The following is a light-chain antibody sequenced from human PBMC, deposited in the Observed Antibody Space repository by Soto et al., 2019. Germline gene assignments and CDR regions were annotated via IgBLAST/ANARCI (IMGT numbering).Light chain of an antibody. Sequence: QSVLTQPPSASGTPGQRVTISCSGSSSNIGSNTVNWYQQLPGTAPKLLIYSNNQRPSGVPDRFSGYKSGTSASMAISGLQSEDEADYYCAAWDASLNGLWVFGGGTKLTVL. CDR2: SNN. J-gene: IGLJ3*02. CDR1: SSNIGSNT. V-gene: IGLV1-44*01. CDR3: AAWDASLNGLWV.